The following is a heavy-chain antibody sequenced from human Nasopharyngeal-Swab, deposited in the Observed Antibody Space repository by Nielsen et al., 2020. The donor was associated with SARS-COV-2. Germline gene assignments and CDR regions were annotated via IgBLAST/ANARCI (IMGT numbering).Heavy chain of an antibody. CDR1: GFTFSSYS. CDR2: ISSSSSTI. J-gene: IGHJ6*02. Sequence: GESLKISCAASGFTFSSYSMNWVRQAPGKRLEWVSYISSSSSTIYYADSVKGRFTISRDNAKNSLYLQMNSLRAEDTAVYYCAGGYCSGGSCYPTPPYYYYGMDVWGQGTTVTVSS. D-gene: IGHD2-15*01. CDR3: AGGYCSGGSCYPTPPYYYYGMDV. V-gene: IGHV3-48*04.